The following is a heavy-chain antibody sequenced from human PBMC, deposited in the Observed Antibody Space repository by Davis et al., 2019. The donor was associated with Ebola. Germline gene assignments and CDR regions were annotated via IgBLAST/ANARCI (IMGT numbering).Heavy chain of an antibody. D-gene: IGHD4-17*01. CDR1: GFTFSSYW. J-gene: IGHJ4*02. Sequence: HTGGSLRLSCAASGFTFSSYWMHWVRQAPGKGLVWVSRINSDGSSTSYADSVKGRFTISRDNSKNTLYLQMNSLRAEDTAVYYCAKVDYGDLFFDYWGQGTLVTVSS. V-gene: IGHV3-74*01. CDR3: AKVDYGDLFFDY. CDR2: INSDGSST.